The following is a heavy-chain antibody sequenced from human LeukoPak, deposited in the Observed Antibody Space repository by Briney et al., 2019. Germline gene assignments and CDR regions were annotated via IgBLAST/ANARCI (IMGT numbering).Heavy chain of an antibody. D-gene: IGHD1-26*01. CDR3: ARPVGATTLFDY. CDR2: ISYDGSNK. V-gene: IGHV3-30-3*01. Sequence: GGSLRLSCAASGSTFSSYAMHWVRQAPGKGLEWVAVISYDGSNKYYADSVKGRFTISRDNSKNTLYLQMNSLRAEDTAVYYCARPVGATTLFDYWGQGTLVTVSS. J-gene: IGHJ4*02. CDR1: GSTFSSYA.